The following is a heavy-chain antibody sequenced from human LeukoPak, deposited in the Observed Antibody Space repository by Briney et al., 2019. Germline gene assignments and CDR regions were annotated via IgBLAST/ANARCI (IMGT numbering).Heavy chain of an antibody. Sequence: PSETLSLTCTVSGGSISSGGYYWSWIRQHPGKGLEWIGYIYHSGSTNYNPSLKSRVTISVDTSKNQFSLKLSSVTAADTAVYYCARVEWLNWFDPWGQGTLVTVSS. D-gene: IGHD5-12*01. J-gene: IGHJ5*02. CDR2: IYHSGST. V-gene: IGHV4-61*08. CDR3: ARVEWLNWFDP. CDR1: GGSISSGGYY.